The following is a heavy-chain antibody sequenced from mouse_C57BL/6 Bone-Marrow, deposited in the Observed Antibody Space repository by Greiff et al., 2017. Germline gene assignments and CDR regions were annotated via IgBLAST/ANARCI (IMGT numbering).Heavy chain of an antibody. CDR1: GFNIKDDY. J-gene: IGHJ2*01. CDR3: TTPSTMITTVDY. CDR2: IDPENGDT. Sequence: VQLQQSGAELVRPGASVKLSCTASGFNIKDDYMHWVKQRPEQGLEWIGWIDPENGDTEYASKFQGKATITADTSSNTAYLQLSSLTSEDTAVYYCTTPSTMITTVDYGGQGTTLTVSS. V-gene: IGHV14-4*01. D-gene: IGHD2-4*01.